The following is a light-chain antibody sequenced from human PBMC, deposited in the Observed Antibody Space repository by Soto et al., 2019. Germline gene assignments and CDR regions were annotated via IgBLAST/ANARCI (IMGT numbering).Light chain of an antibody. CDR1: QGISNR. Sequence: DVQMTQSPSTLSASVGDRVTITCRASQGISNRLAWDQQKPGKAPKLLIYQASSLKSGVPSRFGGSGSGTEFTLTITSLQPDDFATYYCQQYNSHWTFGQGTKVEIK. V-gene: IGKV1-5*03. CDR3: QQYNSHWT. CDR2: QAS. J-gene: IGKJ1*01.